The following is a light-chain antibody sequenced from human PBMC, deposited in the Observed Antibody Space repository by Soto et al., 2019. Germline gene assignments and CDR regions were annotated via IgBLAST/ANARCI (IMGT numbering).Light chain of an antibody. CDR2: DAS. Sequence: EIVLTQSPATLSLSPGERATLSCRTSQSVSSYLAWYQQKPGQAPRLLIYDASNRATGIPARFSGSRSGTDFTLTISSPEPEDFAVYYCQQRSNWPPRVTFGQGTRLEIK. CDR3: QQRSNWPPRVT. CDR1: QSVSSY. J-gene: IGKJ5*01. V-gene: IGKV3-11*01.